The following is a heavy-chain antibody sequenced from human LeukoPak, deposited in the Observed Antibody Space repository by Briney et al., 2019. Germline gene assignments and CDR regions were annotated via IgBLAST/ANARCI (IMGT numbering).Heavy chain of an antibody. CDR2: INWNGGST. Sequence: TGGSLRLSCAASGFTFDDYGMSWVRQAPGKGLEWVSGINWNGGSTGYADSVKGRFTISRDNAKNSLYLQMNSLRAEDTALYYCARDTSDDYGVRNYMDVWGKGTTVTVSS. V-gene: IGHV3-20*04. D-gene: IGHD4-17*01. CDR3: ARDTSDDYGVRNYMDV. CDR1: GFTFDDYG. J-gene: IGHJ6*03.